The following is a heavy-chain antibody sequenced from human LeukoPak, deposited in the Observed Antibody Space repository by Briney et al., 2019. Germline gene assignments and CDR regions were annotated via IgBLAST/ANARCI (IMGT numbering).Heavy chain of an antibody. CDR3: ANAVQAFDP. V-gene: IGHV3-30*18. Sequence: GGSLRLSCAASGFTFSSYGMHWVRQAPGKGLEWVAVISYDGSNKYYADSVKGRFTISRDNSKNTLYLQMNSLRAEDTAVYYCANAVQAFDPWGQGTMVTVSS. J-gene: IGHJ5*02. D-gene: IGHD3-10*01. CDR1: GFTFSSYG. CDR2: ISYDGSNK.